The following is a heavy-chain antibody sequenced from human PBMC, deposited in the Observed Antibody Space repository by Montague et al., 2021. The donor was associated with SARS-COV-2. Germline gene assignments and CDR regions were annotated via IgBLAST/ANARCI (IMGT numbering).Heavy chain of an antibody. Sequence: SLRLSCAASGFTFSSYSMNWVRQAPGKGLEWVSSISSSSSYIYYADSVKGRFTISRDNAKNSLYLQMNSLRAEGTAVYYCARDITMVRGVIYFDYWGQGTLVTVSS. CDR2: ISSSSSYI. J-gene: IGHJ4*02. CDR1: GFTFSSYS. V-gene: IGHV3-21*01. CDR3: ARDITMVRGVIYFDY. D-gene: IGHD3-10*01.